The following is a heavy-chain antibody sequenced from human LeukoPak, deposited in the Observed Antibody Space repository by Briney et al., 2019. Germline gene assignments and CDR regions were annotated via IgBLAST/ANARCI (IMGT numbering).Heavy chain of an antibody. Sequence: PSETLSLTCTVSGGSVTSSGYYWSWVRQPPGKGLEYIGYIYYTGSTNYNPSLKSRVTMSLDTSKNHFSLKLSSVTAADTAVYYCAREELERNAFNIWGQGTMVTVAS. D-gene: IGHD1-1*01. V-gene: IGHV4-61*03. J-gene: IGHJ3*02. CDR1: GGSVTSSGYY. CDR2: IYYTGST. CDR3: AREELERNAFNI.